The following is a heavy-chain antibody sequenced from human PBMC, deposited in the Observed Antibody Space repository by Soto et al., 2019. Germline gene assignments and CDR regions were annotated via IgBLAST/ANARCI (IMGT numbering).Heavy chain of an antibody. CDR1: GFTFSSYG. D-gene: IGHD2-2*02. J-gene: IGHJ6*02. Sequence: QVQLVESGGGVVQPGRSLRLSCAASGFTFSSYGMHWVRQAPGKGLEWVAVISYDGSNKYYADSVKGRFTISRDNSKNTLYLQMNSLRAEDTAVYYCAKDQEYQLLYEYYYYYYGMDVWGQGTTVTVSS. CDR2: ISYDGSNK. V-gene: IGHV3-30*18. CDR3: AKDQEYQLLYEYYYYYYGMDV.